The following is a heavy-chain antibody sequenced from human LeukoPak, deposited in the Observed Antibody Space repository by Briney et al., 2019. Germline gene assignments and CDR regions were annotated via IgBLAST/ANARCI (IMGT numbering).Heavy chain of an antibody. Sequence: PGGSLRLSCAASGFTFSSYWMSWVRQAPGKGLEWVANIKQDGSEKYYVDSVKGRFTISRDNAKNTLYLQMNSLRAEDTAVYYCARVIRSGWEGELSDWGQGTLVTVSS. V-gene: IGHV3-7*02. D-gene: IGHD6-25*01. CDR1: GFTFSSYW. CDR3: ARVIRSGWEGELSD. CDR2: IKQDGSEK. J-gene: IGHJ4*02.